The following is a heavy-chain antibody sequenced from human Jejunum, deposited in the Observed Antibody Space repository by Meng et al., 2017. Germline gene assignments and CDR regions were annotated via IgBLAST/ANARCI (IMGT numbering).Heavy chain of an antibody. V-gene: IGHV4-59*11. J-gene: IGHJ4*02. CDR1: GDSMSNHY. CDR2: IYYSGNT. Sequence: GSLRLSCTVSGDSMSNHYWSWVRQPPGKGLEWIGYIYYSGNTNYNPSLKSRVTISVDTSKKQFSLNLSSVTAADTAVYYCAEGNGWHVHWGQGKRVT. D-gene: IGHD6-19*01. CDR3: AEGNGWHVH.